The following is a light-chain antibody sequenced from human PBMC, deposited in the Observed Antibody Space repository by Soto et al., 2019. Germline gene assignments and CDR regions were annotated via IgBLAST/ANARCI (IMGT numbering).Light chain of an antibody. CDR2: GAS. CDR3: QQDTNWPPRT. V-gene: IGKV3-15*01. Sequence: IVMTPSPATLSVSPGERAPLSCRARPSVSSNLAWYQQKPGQAPRLLIYGASTRSTGIPARVSGSGSGTEFTLTISSRQAEEFAGYYWQQDTNWPPRTLGQGTKLEIK. CDR1: PSVSSN. J-gene: IGKJ2*02.